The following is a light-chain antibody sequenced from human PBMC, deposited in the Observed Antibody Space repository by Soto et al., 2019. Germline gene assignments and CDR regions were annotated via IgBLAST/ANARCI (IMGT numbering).Light chain of an antibody. J-gene: IGKJ1*01. V-gene: IGKV1-39*01. Sequence: DIQMTQSPSSLSASVGDRVTITRRASQSISSYLNWYQQKPGKAPKLLMYAASSLQSGVPSRFSGSGSGTDFTLTISSLQPEDFAIYYCQQSYSNPRTFGQGTKVEIK. CDR1: QSISSY. CDR3: QQSYSNPRT. CDR2: AAS.